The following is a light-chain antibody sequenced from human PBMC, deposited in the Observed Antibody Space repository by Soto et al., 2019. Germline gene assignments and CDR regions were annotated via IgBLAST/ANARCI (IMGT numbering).Light chain of an antibody. Sequence: ESVLTQSPGSLSLSPGQTATLSCRASQSSTNNYLAWYQQKPGQGPRLLIDGASIRATGVPDRFSGSVSGTDFSLTITRLEAEDFAGCYCQQYGTSPLMYTFRQGTKLGVK. CDR1: QSSTNNY. J-gene: IGKJ2*01. V-gene: IGKV3-20*01. CDR3: QQYGTSPLMYT. CDR2: GAS.